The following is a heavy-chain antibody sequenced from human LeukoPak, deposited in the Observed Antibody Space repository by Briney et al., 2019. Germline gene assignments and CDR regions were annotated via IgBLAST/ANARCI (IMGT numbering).Heavy chain of an antibody. Sequence: SETLSLTCTVSGGSISSYYWSWIRQPPGKGLEWIGYIYYSGSTNYNPSLKSRVTISVDTSKNQFSLKLSSVTAADTAVYYCARHKYYYGSGSYSSGPFDYWGQGTLVTVSS. CDR2: IYYSGST. CDR1: GGSISSYY. D-gene: IGHD3-10*01. J-gene: IGHJ4*02. CDR3: ARHKYYYGSGSYSSGPFDY. V-gene: IGHV4-59*01.